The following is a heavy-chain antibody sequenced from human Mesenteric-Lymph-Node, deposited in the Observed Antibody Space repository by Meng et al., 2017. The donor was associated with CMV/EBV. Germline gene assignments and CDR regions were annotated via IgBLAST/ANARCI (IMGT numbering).Heavy chain of an antibody. CDR1: GYTFNSYD. Sequence: ASVKVSCKASGYTFNSYDINWVRQVTGQGLEWMGWMNPNSGKTGYAQKFQGRVTITRNTPISTAYMELSSLRSEDTAVYYCARKGVVAAQGVYFDYWGQGTLVTVSS. D-gene: IGHD2-15*01. CDR2: MNPNSGKT. CDR3: ARKGVVAAQGVYFDY. V-gene: IGHV1-8*03. J-gene: IGHJ4*02.